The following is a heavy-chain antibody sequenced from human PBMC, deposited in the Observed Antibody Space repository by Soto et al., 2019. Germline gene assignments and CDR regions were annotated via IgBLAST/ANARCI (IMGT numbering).Heavy chain of an antibody. V-gene: IGHV4-39*01. CDR1: GGTSVDLSDH. J-gene: IGHJ4*02. D-gene: IGHD3-3*01. CDR3: AINGYDFWSGYAAKYYFDY. CDR2: IYYSGST. Sequence: TVLGGTSVDLSDHRIIISQPPGKGLERIGRIYYSGSTYYNPSLKSRVTISVDTSKNQFSLKLSSVTAADTAVYYCAINGYDFWSGYAAKYYFDYWGQGTLVTGSS.